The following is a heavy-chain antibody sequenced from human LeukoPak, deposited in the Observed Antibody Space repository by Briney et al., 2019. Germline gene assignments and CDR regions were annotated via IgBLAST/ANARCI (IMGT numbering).Heavy chain of an antibody. J-gene: IGHJ4*02. CDR1: GFTVSSNY. D-gene: IGHD3-22*01. Sequence: GGSLRLSCAASGFTVSSNYMSWVRQAPGKGLEWVSVVYSGGSTYYADSVKGRFTISRDNSKNTLYLQMNSLRAEDTAVYYCARQRYYYDSSGLTSNVDYWGQGTLVTVSS. CDR3: ARQRYYYDSSGLTSNVDY. CDR2: VYSGGST. V-gene: IGHV3-53*01.